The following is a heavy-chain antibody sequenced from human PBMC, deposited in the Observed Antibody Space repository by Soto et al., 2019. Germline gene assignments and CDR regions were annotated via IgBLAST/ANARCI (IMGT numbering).Heavy chain of an antibody. CDR2: IIPIFGTA. Sequence: GASVKVSFKASGGTFSSYAISWLRQAPGQGLEWMGGIIPIFGTANYAQKFQGRVTITADESTSTAYMELSSLRSEDTAVYYCAREAYDSSGSPVSAAFDIWGQGTMVTVSS. J-gene: IGHJ3*02. CDR3: AREAYDSSGSPVSAAFDI. V-gene: IGHV1-69*13. CDR1: GGTFSSYA. D-gene: IGHD3-22*01.